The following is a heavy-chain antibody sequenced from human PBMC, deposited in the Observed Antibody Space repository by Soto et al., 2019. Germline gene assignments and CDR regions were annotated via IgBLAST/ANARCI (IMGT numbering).Heavy chain of an antibody. CDR1: GGYISSGGYY. CDR3: ARSYYDVLTGWWFDP. Sequence: QVQLQESGPGLVKPSQTLSLTCTVSGGYISSGGYYWSWIRQHPRKGLEWIAYIYYSGSTYYNPSLKSRVTISVDTSKNPFSLKLSSMTAADTAVYYCARSYYDVLTGWWFDPWGQGTLVTVSS. CDR2: IYYSGST. J-gene: IGHJ5*02. D-gene: IGHD3-9*01. V-gene: IGHV4-31*03.